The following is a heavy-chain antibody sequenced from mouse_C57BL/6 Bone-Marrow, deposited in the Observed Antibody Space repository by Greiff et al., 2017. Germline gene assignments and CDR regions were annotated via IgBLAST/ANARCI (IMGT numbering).Heavy chain of an antibody. CDR1: GFTFSDYG. J-gene: IGHJ4*01. CDR3: AREYYGHYYAMDY. CDR2: ISSGSSTI. D-gene: IGHD1-1*01. Sequence: DVQLQESGGGLVKPGGSLKLSCAASGFTFSDYGMHWVRQAPEKGLEWVAYISSGSSTIYYADTVKGRFTISRDNAKNTLFLQMTRLRSEDTAMYYCAREYYGHYYAMDYWGQGTSVTVSS. V-gene: IGHV5-17*01.